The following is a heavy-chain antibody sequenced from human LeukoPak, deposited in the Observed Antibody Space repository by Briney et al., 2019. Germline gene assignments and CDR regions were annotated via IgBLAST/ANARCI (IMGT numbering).Heavy chain of an antibody. CDR1: GFTFSNYA. D-gene: IGHD6-13*01. CDR3: SRAPKSSTWYVGGGFDY. Sequence: GRSLRLSCSASGFTFSNYAMYWVRQAPGKGLEWVAVISYRGNNAYYADSMEGRFTVSRDNSKNTLYLQMNRLRAEETAMYYCSRAPKSSTWYVGGGFDYWGQGTLVTVSS. V-gene: IGHV3-30-3*01. CDR2: ISYRGNNA. J-gene: IGHJ4*02.